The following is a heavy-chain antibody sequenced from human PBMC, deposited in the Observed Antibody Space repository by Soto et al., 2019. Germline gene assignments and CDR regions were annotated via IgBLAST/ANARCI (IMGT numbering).Heavy chain of an antibody. J-gene: IGHJ5*02. CDR3: ARDPVPAAIIPWFDP. Sequence: ASVKVSCKASGYTFTGYYMHWVRQAPGQGLEWMGWISAYNGNTNYAQKLQGRVTMTTDTSTSTAYMELRSLRSDDTAVYYCARDPVPAAIIPWFDPWGQGTLVTVSS. V-gene: IGHV1-18*04. CDR2: ISAYNGNT. CDR1: GYTFTGYY. D-gene: IGHD2-2*01.